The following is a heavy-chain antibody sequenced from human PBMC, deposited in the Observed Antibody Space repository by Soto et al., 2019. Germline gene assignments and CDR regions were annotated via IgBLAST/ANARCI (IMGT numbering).Heavy chain of an antibody. CDR3: ARVVDYDFWSGCYGSGMDV. V-gene: IGHV1-69*01. CDR2: IIPIFGTA. Sequence: QVQLVQSGAEVKKPGSSVKVSCKASGGTFSSYAISWVRQAPGQGLEWMGGIIPIFGTANYAQKFQGRVTITGDESTSTAYMELSSLRSEDTAVYYCARVVDYDFWSGCYGSGMDVWGQGTTVTVSS. D-gene: IGHD3-3*01. CDR1: GGTFSSYA. J-gene: IGHJ6*02.